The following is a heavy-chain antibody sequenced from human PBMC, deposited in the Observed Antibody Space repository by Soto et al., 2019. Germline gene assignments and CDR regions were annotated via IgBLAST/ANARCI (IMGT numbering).Heavy chain of an antibody. V-gene: IGHV1-46*01. CDR2: INPSGGST. Sequence: ASVKVSCKASGYTFTSYYMHWVRQAPGQGLEWMGIINPSGGSTSYAQKFQGRVTMTRDTSTSTVYMELSSLRSEDTAVYYCARDLRWSIAVAGSVGTPHYYSGMDVWGQGTTVTVSS. CDR3: ARDLRWSIAVAGSVGTPHYYSGMDV. J-gene: IGHJ6*02. D-gene: IGHD6-19*01. CDR1: GYTFTSYY.